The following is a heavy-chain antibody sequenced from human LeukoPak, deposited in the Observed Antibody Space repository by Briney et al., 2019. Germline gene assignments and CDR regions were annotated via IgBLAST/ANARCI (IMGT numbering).Heavy chain of an antibody. CDR3: ARTLSRVAFDI. D-gene: IGHD2/OR15-2a*01. Sequence: SETLSLTCTVSGGSVSSGSYYWSWIRQPPGKGPEWIGYIYYSGSTNYNPSLKSRVTISVDTSKNQFSLKLSSVTAADTAVYYCARTLSRVAFDIWGQGTMVTVSS. CDR2: IYYSGST. J-gene: IGHJ3*02. V-gene: IGHV4-61*01. CDR1: GGSVSSGSYY.